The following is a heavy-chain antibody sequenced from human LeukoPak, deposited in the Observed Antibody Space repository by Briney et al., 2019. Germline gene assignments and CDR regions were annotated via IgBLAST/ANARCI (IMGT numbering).Heavy chain of an antibody. V-gene: IGHV4-39*07. CDR1: GGSVSSSSYY. D-gene: IGHD6-19*01. Sequence: SETLSLTCTVSGGSVSSSSYYWSWIRQPPGKGLEWIGEINHSGSTNYNPSLKSRVTISVDTSKNQFSLKLSSVTAADTAVYYCASRSYSSGWYPLRGYYYYYMDVWGKGTTVTVSS. J-gene: IGHJ6*03. CDR3: ASRSYSSGWYPLRGYYYYYMDV. CDR2: INHSGST.